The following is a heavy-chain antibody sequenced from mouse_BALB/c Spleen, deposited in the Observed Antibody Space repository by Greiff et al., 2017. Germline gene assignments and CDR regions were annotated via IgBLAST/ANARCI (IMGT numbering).Heavy chain of an antibody. Sequence: QVQLQQPGAELVKPGASVKMSCKASGYTFTSYNMHWVKQTPGQGLEWIGAIYPGNGDTSYNQKFKGKATLTADKSSSTAYMQLSSLTSEDSAVYYCARLGRDFDVWGAGTTVTVSS. J-gene: IGHJ1*01. CDR3: ARLGRDFDV. V-gene: IGHV1-12*01. CDR2: IYPGNGDT. CDR1: GYTFTSYN. D-gene: IGHD4-1*01.